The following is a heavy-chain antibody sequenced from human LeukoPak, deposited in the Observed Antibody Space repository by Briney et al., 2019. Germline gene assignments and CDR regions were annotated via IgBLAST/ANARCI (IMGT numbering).Heavy chain of an antibody. CDR3: AKDGSSWYTVPKYYFDY. Sequence: GGSLRLSCAASGFTFSSYAMHWVRQAPGKGLEWVAVISYDGSNKYYADSVKGRFTISRDNSKNTLYLQMNSLRAEDTAVYYCAKDGSSWYTVPKYYFDYWGQGTLVTVSS. CDR2: ISYDGSNK. D-gene: IGHD6-13*01. CDR1: GFTFSSYA. V-gene: IGHV3-30*04. J-gene: IGHJ4*02.